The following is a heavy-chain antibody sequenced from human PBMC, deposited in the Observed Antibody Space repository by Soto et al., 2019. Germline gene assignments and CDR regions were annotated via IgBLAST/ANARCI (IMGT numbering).Heavy chain of an antibody. CDR3: ARTGDDYADYGY. Sequence: ASQTLSLTCAVSGGSISSSNWWSWVRQPPGKGLEWIGEIYHSGSTNYNPSLKSRVTMSVDKSKNQFSLKLSSVTAADTAVYYCARTGDDYADYGYWGEGTLVTVSS. J-gene: IGHJ4*02. CDR2: IYHSGST. CDR1: GGSISSSNW. D-gene: IGHD4-17*01. V-gene: IGHV4-4*02.